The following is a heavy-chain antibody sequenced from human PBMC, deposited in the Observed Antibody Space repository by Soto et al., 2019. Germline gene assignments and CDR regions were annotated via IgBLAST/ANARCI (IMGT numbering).Heavy chain of an antibody. J-gene: IGHJ6*02. V-gene: IGHV3-33*01. D-gene: IGHD1-20*01. CDR2: IWYDGSNK. Sequence: PGGSLRLSCAASGFTFSSYGMHWVRQAPGKGLEWVAVIWYDGSNKYYADSVKGRFTISRDNSKNTLYLQMNSLRAEDTAVYYCARDDAEITETSNNPHYYYGMDVWGQGPTVTVSS. CDR1: GFTFSSYG. CDR3: ARDDAEITETSNNPHYYYGMDV.